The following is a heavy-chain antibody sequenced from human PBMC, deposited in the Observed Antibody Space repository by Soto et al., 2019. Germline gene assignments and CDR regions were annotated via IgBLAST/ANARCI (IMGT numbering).Heavy chain of an antibody. CDR1: GGSISSGGYS. CDR3: ASGVTTVTTFDY. V-gene: IGHV4-30-2*01. Sequence: QLQLQESGSGLVKPSQTLSLTCAVSGGSISSGGYSCNWIRQPPGKGMEWIGYSYHSGSTTYNPSLKSPITISVDRSKNQFSLKLSSVTAADTAVYYGASGVTTVTTFDYWGQGTLVTVSS. J-gene: IGHJ4*02. CDR2: SYHSGST. D-gene: IGHD4-17*01.